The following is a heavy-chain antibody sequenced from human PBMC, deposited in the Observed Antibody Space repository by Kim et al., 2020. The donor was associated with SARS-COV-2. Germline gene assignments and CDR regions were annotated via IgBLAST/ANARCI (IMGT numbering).Heavy chain of an antibody. V-gene: IGHV1-2*06. Sequence: ASVKVSCKASGYTFTGYYMHWVRQAPGQGLEWMGRINPNSGGTNYAQKFQGRVTMTRDTSISTAYMELSRLRSDDTAVYYCARGRYMTTVTTCSWFDPWGQGTLVTVSS. J-gene: IGHJ5*02. CDR2: INPNSGGT. CDR3: ARGRYMTTVTTCSWFDP. D-gene: IGHD4-4*01. CDR1: GYTFTGYY.